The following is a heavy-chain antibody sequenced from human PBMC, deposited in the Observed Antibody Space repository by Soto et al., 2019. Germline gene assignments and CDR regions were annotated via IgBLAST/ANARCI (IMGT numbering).Heavy chain of an antibody. CDR1: RFTFSTYE. Sequence: GGSLRLSCAASRFTFSTYEMNWVRQVPGKGLEWVSYISSSGYTVYYADSVKGRFTISSDNTRNSLYLQMNSLRDEDTALYYCVRYCSTTLCNGVATRTFDYWGQGP. D-gene: IGHD2-2*01. CDR2: ISSSGYTV. CDR3: VRYCSTTLCNGVATRTFDY. V-gene: IGHV3-48*03. J-gene: IGHJ4*02.